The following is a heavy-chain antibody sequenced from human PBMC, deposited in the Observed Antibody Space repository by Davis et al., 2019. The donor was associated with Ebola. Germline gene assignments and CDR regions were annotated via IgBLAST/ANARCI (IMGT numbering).Heavy chain of an antibody. D-gene: IGHD1-7*01. CDR2: ISAYNGNT. J-gene: IGHJ4*02. CDR3: ARELGLPDDY. CDR1: GYTFTSYA. V-gene: IGHV1-18*01. Sequence: ASVKVSCKASGYTFTSYAMHWVRQAPGQRLEWMGWISAYNGNTNYAQKLQGRVTMTTDTSTSTAYMELRSLRSDDTAVYYCARELGLPDDYWGQGTLVTVSS.